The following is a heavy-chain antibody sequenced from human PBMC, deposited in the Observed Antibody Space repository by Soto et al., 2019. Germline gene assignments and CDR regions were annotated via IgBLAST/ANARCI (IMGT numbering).Heavy chain of an antibody. J-gene: IGHJ4*02. V-gene: IGHV4-59*08. CDR1: GGSISSYS. CDR3: ARLLTTWQQLTFDY. CDR2: IYHSGST. Sequence: PQETLSLTCTVPGGSISSYSWSWIRQPPGKGLEWIGYIYHSGSTNYNPSLKSRVTISVDTPKKQFSLKLSSVTAADTAVYYCARLLTTWQQLTFDYWGQGTLVTVSS. D-gene: IGHD6-13*01.